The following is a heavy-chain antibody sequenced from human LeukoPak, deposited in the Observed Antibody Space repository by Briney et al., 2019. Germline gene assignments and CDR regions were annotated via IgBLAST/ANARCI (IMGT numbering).Heavy chain of an antibody. V-gene: IGHV4-59*01. CDR3: ARDAVPHSYYYYMDV. CDR1: GGSISSYY. D-gene: IGHD6-19*01. CDR2: IYNSGST. J-gene: IGHJ6*03. Sequence: SETLSLTCTDSGGSISSYYWSWIRQPPGKGLEWSGYIYNSGSTSYSPSLRSRVTISVDTSKNQVSLKLSSVTAADTAVYYCARDAVPHSYYYYMDVWGKGTTVTVSS.